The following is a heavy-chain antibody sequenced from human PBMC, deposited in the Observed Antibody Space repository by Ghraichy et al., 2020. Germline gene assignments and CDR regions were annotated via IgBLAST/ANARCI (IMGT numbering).Heavy chain of an antibody. J-gene: IGHJ4*02. CDR2: ISGSSSNI. CDR1: GFTFNTYT. D-gene: IGHD6-19*01. V-gene: IGHV3-48*01. Sequence: GGSLRLSCEASGFTFNTYTLNWVRQAPGKGLEWVSYISGSSSNIYYADSVKGRFTISRDNAKNSLYLQLNSLRAEDTAVYYCARESSSGWYMNWGRGTLVTVSS. CDR3: ARESSSGWYMN.